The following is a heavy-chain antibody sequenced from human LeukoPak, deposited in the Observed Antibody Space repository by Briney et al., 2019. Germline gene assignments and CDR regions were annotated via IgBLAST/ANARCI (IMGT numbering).Heavy chain of an antibody. Sequence: SETLSLTCSVSGGSISGSIYYWGWIRQPPGKGLEWIGSIYYSGSTYYSASLKSRITISMDTSKNQFSLNLSSVTAADTAVYYCARGSYDVLTGYSTLGEYWGQGTLVTVSS. CDR2: IYYSGST. J-gene: IGHJ4*02. CDR1: GGSISGSIYY. V-gene: IGHV4-39*01. D-gene: IGHD3-9*01. CDR3: ARGSYDVLTGYSTLGEY.